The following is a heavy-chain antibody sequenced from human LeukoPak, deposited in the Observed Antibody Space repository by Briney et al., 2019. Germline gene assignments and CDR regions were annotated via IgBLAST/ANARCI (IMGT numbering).Heavy chain of an antibody. CDR1: GYTFTSYA. V-gene: IGHV7-4-1*02. D-gene: IGHD3-22*01. Sequence: ASVKVSCKASGYTFTSYAMNWVRQAPGQGLEWMGWINTNTGNPTYAQGFTGRFVFSLDTSVSTAYLQISSLKAEDTAVYYCARDRRNGNYYYDSSGGLEAFDIWGQGTMVTVSS. CDR2: INTNTGNP. CDR3: ARDRRNGNYYYDSSGGLEAFDI. J-gene: IGHJ3*02.